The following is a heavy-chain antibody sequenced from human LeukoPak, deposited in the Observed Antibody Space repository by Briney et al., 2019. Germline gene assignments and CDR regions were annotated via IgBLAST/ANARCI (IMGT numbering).Heavy chain of an antibody. J-gene: IGHJ4*02. CDR1: GFTFSSYW. V-gene: IGHV3-7*01. D-gene: IGHD2-2*01. Sequence: GGSLRLSCAASGFTFSSYWMSWARQAPGKGLEWVANIKQDGSEKYYVDSVKGRFTISRDNAKNSLYLQMNSLRAEDTAVYYCARKGSSSRYSHNDYWGQGTLVTVSS. CDR3: ARKGSSSRYSHNDY. CDR2: IKQDGSEK.